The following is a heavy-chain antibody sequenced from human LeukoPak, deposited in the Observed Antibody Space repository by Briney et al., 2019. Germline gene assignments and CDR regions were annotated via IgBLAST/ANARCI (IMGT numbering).Heavy chain of an antibody. D-gene: IGHD2-2*01. J-gene: IGHJ4*02. Sequence: ASVKVSCKASGYTFTSYGISCVRQAPGQGLEWMGWISAYNGNTNYAQKLQGRVTMTTDTSTSTAYMELRSLRSDDTAVYYCARDDCSSTSCYLYYFDYWGQGTPVTVSS. CDR3: ARDDCSSTSCYLYYFDY. V-gene: IGHV1-18*01. CDR1: GYTFTSYG. CDR2: ISAYNGNT.